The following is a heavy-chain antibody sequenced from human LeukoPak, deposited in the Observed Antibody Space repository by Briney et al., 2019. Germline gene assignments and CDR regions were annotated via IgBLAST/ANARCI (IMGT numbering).Heavy chain of an antibody. Sequence: GASVKVSCKATGYTFTSYYMHWVRQAPGQGREGMGLINPSGSSTSYAQKFQGRVTMTRGTSTSTVYMELSSLRSEDTAVYYCASSDYDSSGYYTGHAFDIWGQGTMVTVSS. V-gene: IGHV1-46*03. CDR2: INPSGSST. CDR3: ASSDYDSSGYYTGHAFDI. CDR1: GYTFTSYY. J-gene: IGHJ3*02. D-gene: IGHD3-22*01.